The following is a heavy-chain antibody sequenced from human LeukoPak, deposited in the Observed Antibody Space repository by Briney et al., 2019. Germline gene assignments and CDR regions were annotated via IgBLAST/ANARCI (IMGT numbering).Heavy chain of an antibody. V-gene: IGHV3-33*01. CDR2: IWYDGSNK. CDR1: VFTFSSYC. J-gene: IGHJ4*02. CDR3: AMGYKSAYSWDY. D-gene: IGHD5-18*01. Sequence: GGSLRLSCAASVFTFSSYCMHWVRQAPCKGLEWVAVIWYDGSNKYYADSVKGRFTISRDNSKNTLYLQMNSLRAEDTAVYYCAMGYKSAYSWDYWGQGTLVTVSS.